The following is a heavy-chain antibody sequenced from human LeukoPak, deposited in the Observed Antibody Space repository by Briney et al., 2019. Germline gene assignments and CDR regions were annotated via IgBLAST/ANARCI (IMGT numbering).Heavy chain of an antibody. CDR3: AKDPAALRSNPFNWFDP. V-gene: IGHV3-30*18. CDR2: ISYDGSNK. J-gene: IGHJ5*02. Sequence: GGSLRLSCAASGFTFSNYGMHWVRQAPGKGLEWVAVISYDGSNKYYADSVKGRFTISRDNSKNTLCLQMNSLRAEDTAVYYCAKDPAALRSNPFNWFDPWGQGTLVTVSS. CDR1: GFTFSNYG. D-gene: IGHD1-26*01.